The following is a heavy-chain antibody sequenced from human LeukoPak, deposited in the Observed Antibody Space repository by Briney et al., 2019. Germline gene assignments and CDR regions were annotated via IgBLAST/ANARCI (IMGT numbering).Heavy chain of an antibody. CDR3: ARLKEGIDY. Sequence: SETLSLTCAVSGGSISGSSYFWGWIRQPPGKGLEWIGSVYYSGNTYYNPSLKSRVTISVDTSKNQFSLKLSSVTAADTAVYYCARLKEGIDYWGQGTLVTVSS. CDR2: VYYSGNT. V-gene: IGHV4-39*01. CDR1: GGSISGSSYF. D-gene: IGHD3-10*01. J-gene: IGHJ4*02.